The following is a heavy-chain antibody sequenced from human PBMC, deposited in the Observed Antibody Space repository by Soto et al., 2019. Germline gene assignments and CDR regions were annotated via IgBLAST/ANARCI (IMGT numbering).Heavy chain of an antibody. V-gene: IGHV3-30*18. CDR3: AKEAHIAVAGLPDY. D-gene: IGHD6-19*01. CDR2: ISYDGSNK. J-gene: IGHJ4*02. Sequence: GGSLRLSCAASGFTFSSYGMHWVRQAPGKGLEWVAVISYDGSNKYYADSVKGRFTISRDNSKNTLYLQMNSLRAEDTAVYYCAKEAHIAVAGLPDYWGQGTLVTVSS. CDR1: GFTFSSYG.